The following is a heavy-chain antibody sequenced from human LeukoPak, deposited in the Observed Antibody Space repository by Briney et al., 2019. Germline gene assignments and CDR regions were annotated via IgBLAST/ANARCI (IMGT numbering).Heavy chain of an antibody. CDR2: ISWDGGNT. CDR3: AKWGCSGSDCYPFAY. J-gene: IGHJ4*02. Sequence: PGGSLRLSCAASGFTFDDYAMHWVRQTPGKGLEWVSLISWDGGNTYYADSVKGRFTISRDNSKNSLYLQMNSLRAEDTAVYYCAKWGCSGSDCYPFAYWGQGTLVTVSS. CDR1: GFTFDDYA. D-gene: IGHD2-15*01. V-gene: IGHV3-43D*03.